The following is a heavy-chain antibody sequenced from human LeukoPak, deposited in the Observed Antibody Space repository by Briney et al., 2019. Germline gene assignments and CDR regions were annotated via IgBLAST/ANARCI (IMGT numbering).Heavy chain of an antibody. CDR2: INSDGSTT. Sequence: PGGSLRLSCAASGFTFSSYWMHWVRQAPGKGLVWVSRINSDGSTTNYADSVRGRFTISRDNAKTSLYLQMNSLRAEDTAVYYCARHLSGVTGYTYGRGIDYWGQGTLVTVSS. V-gene: IGHV3-74*01. D-gene: IGHD5-18*01. J-gene: IGHJ4*02. CDR3: ARHLSGVTGYTYGRGIDY. CDR1: GFTFSSYW.